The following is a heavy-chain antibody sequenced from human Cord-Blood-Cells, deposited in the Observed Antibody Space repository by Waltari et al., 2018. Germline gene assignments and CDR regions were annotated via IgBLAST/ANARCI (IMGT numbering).Heavy chain of an antibody. CDR1: GGSISRYY. D-gene: IGHD1-26*01. CDR2: IYYSGST. CDR3: ASQYSGSYYFDY. J-gene: IGHJ4*02. Sequence: QVQLQESGPGLVKPSETLSLTCTVSGGSISRYYWSWIRQPPGKGLEWIGYIYYSGSTNYNPSLKSRVTISVDTSKNQFSLKLSSVTAADTAVYYCASQYSGSYYFDYWGQGTLVTVSS. V-gene: IGHV4-59*01.